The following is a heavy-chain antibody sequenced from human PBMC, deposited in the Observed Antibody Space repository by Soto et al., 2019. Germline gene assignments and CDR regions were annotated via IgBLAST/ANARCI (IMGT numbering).Heavy chain of an antibody. CDR2: FDPEDGET. V-gene: IGHV1-24*01. CDR1: GYTLTELS. D-gene: IGHD3-22*01. Sequence: ASVKVSCKVSGYTLTELSMHWVRQAPGKGLEWMGGFDPEDGETIYTQKFQGRVTMTEDTSTDTAYMELSSLRSEDTAVYYCATVPKDYYDSSGYYLNYFDYWGQGTLVTVSS. J-gene: IGHJ4*02. CDR3: ATVPKDYYDSSGYYLNYFDY.